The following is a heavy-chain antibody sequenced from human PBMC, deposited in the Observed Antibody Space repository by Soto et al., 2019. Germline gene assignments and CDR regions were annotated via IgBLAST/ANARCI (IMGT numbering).Heavy chain of an antibody. CDR2: ISYDGINK. J-gene: IGHJ6*02. CDR3: ARDRLVRGVIITSYYYGMDV. CDR1: GFTFSSYA. Sequence: GGSLRLSCAASGFTFSSYAMHWVRQAPGKGLEWVAVISYDGINKYYADSVKGRFTISRDNSKNTLYLQMNSLRAEDTAVYYCARDRLVRGVIITSYYYGMDVWGHGTTVTDSS. D-gene: IGHD3-10*01. V-gene: IGHV3-30-3*01.